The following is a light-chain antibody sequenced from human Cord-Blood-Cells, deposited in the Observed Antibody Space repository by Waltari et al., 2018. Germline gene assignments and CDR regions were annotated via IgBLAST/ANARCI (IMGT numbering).Light chain of an antibody. CDR3: KQSYSTPFT. CDR1: QSISSY. Sequence: DIQMTQSPSSLSAAVGDRVTTTCRASQSISSYLNWYQQKPGKAPKLLIYAASSLQSGVPARFSGSGSGTDFTLTISSLQPEDVAAYYCKQSYSTPFTFGPGTKVDIK. V-gene: IGKV1-39*01. J-gene: IGKJ3*01. CDR2: AAS.